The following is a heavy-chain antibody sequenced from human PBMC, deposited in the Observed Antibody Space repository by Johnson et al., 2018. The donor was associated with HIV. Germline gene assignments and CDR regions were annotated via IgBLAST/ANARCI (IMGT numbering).Heavy chain of an antibody. CDR2: ISGSGGST. Sequence: VQLVESGGGLGQPGRSLRLSCAASGFTFSSYAMSWVRQAPGKGLEWVSAISGSGGSTYYADSVKGRFTISRDNSKNTLYLQMNSLRDEDTAVYYCARLCSSSSCSHGAFDIWGQGTVVTVSS. CDR3: ARLCSSSSCSHGAFDI. D-gene: IGHD2-2*01. CDR1: GFTFSSYA. J-gene: IGHJ3*02. V-gene: IGHV3-23*04.